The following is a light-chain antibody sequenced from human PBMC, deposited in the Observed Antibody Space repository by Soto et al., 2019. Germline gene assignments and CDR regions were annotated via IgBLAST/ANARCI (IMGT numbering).Light chain of an antibody. CDR3: MQALQTYT. Sequence: DLVMTQSPLSLPVTPGEPASISCRASQSLLHSNGYNYLDRYLQKPGQSPQLLIYLGSNRASGVPDRFSGSGSGTDFTLKISRVEAEDVGFYYCMQALQTYTFGQGTKLDIK. CDR1: QSLLHSNGYNY. CDR2: LGS. V-gene: IGKV2-28*01. J-gene: IGKJ2*01.